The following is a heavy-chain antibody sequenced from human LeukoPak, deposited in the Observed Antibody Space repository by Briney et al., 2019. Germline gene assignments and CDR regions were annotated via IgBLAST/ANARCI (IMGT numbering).Heavy chain of an antibody. J-gene: IGHJ4*02. V-gene: IGHV3-7*01. Sequence: GGSLRLSCAASGFTFSSFWMTWVRQAPGKRLEYVANIKQDGTDKYYVGSVKGRFTISRDNAKNSLYLQMSSLRAEDTAAYYCARGRRGSGYYFDYWGQGTLVTVSS. D-gene: IGHD3-10*01. CDR1: GFTFSSFW. CDR3: ARGRRGSGYYFDY. CDR2: IKQDGTDK.